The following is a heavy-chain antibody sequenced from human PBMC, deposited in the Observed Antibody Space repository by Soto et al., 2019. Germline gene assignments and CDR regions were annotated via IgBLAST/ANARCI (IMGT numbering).Heavy chain of an antibody. Sequence: PGGSLRLSCAASGFTFSSYGMHWVRQAPGKGLEWVAVISYDGSNKYYADSVKGRFTISRDNSKNTLYLQMNSLRAEDTAVYYCAKDWEERFGDIVLMANLDYWGQGTLVTVS. CDR3: AKDWEERFGDIVLMANLDY. CDR1: GFTFSSYG. J-gene: IGHJ4*02. V-gene: IGHV3-30*18. CDR2: ISYDGSNK. D-gene: IGHD2-8*01.